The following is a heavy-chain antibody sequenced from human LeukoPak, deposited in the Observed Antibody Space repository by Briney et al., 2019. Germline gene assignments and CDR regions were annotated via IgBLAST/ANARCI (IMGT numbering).Heavy chain of an antibody. J-gene: IGHJ3*02. CDR1: GFTFSRYD. Sequence: QPGGSLRLSCAASGFTFSRYDMNWVRQTPGKGLEWVSYISSSGSTIYFADSVKRRFTISRDNAKNSLYLQMNSLRAEDTAVYYCARVGDTAMVTYAFDIWGQGTMVTVSS. D-gene: IGHD5-18*01. CDR3: ARVGDTAMVTYAFDI. CDR2: ISSSGSTI. V-gene: IGHV3-48*03.